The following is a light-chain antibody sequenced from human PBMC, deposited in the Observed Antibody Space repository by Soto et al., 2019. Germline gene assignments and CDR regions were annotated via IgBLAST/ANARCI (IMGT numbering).Light chain of an antibody. J-gene: IGKJ5*01. Sequence: EIVLTQSPATLSLSPGPRATLSYRASQSVSNYLAWYQQKPGQAPRLLIYGASTRATGIPDRFSGSGSGTHFTLTISRLEPGDFAVYYCQHFGGTTFTFGQGTRLEIK. CDR3: QHFGGTTFT. CDR2: GAS. CDR1: QSVSNY. V-gene: IGKV3-20*01.